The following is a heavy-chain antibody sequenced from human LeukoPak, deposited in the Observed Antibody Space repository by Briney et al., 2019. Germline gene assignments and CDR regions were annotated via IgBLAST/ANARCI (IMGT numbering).Heavy chain of an antibody. J-gene: IGHJ5*02. D-gene: IGHD6-19*01. Sequence: ASVKVSCKASGYTFTGYYMHWVRQAPGQGLEWMGWINAGNGNTKYSQEFQGRVAITRDTSASTAYMELSSLRSEDMAVYYCARDNHIGYSSGWNWFDPWGQGTLVTVSS. CDR1: GYTFTGYY. V-gene: IGHV1-3*03. CDR3: ARDNHIGYSSGWNWFDP. CDR2: INAGNGNT.